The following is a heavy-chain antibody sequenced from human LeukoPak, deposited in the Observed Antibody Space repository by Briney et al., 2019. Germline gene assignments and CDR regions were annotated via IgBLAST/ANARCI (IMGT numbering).Heavy chain of an antibody. CDR1: GYTFTSYG. CDR2: ISAYNGNT. Sequence: ASVKVSCKASGYTFTSYGISWVRQAPGQGLEWMGWISAYNGNTNYAQKLQGRVTMTTDTSTSTAYMELRSLRSDDTAVYYCARVYASGWVLPYGFDYWGQGTLVTVSS. J-gene: IGHJ4*02. D-gene: IGHD6-19*01. CDR3: ARVYASGWVLPYGFDY. V-gene: IGHV1-18*01.